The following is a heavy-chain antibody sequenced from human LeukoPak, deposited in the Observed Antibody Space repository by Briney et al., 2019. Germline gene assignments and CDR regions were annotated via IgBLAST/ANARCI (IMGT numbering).Heavy chain of an antibody. CDR2: ISET. V-gene: IGHV5-51*04. CDR3: ARNYNSGWPN. Sequence: GESLKISCKASGYTFSSYWIGWVRQMPGKGLEWMGIISETRYSPSFQGQVTISADKPISTAYLQWSSLKASDTAMYYCARNYNSGWPNWGQGTLVTVSS. CDR1: GYTFSSYW. D-gene: IGHD6-19*01. J-gene: IGHJ4*02.